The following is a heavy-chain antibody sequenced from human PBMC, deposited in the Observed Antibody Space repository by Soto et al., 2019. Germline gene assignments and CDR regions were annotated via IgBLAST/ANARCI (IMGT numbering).Heavy chain of an antibody. J-gene: IGHJ4*02. D-gene: IGHD6-13*01. Sequence: SETLSLTCTVSGGSISSGGYYWSWIRQHPEKGLEWIGYIYYSGSTYYNPSLKSRVTISVHTSKNQFSLKLSSVTAASTAVYYCPRHGSSSNFDYWGQETLVTVS. CDR2: IYYSGST. CDR3: PRHGSSSNFDY. V-gene: IGHV4-31*03. CDR1: GGSISSGGYY.